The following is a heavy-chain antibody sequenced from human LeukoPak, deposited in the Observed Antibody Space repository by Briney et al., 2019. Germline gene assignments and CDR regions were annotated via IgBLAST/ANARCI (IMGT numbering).Heavy chain of an antibody. D-gene: IGHD3-22*01. J-gene: IGHJ4*02. Sequence: GGSLRLSCEGSAFIFSGHWMNWVRQTPGKGLEWVASIKEDGSERQYVDSVKGRFSISRDNAKNSLYLQVNSLRAEDTAVYYCARDVVSGAPGHDYWGQGTLVTVSS. CDR1: AFIFSGHW. V-gene: IGHV3-7*03. CDR2: IKEDGSER. CDR3: ARDVVSGAPGHDY.